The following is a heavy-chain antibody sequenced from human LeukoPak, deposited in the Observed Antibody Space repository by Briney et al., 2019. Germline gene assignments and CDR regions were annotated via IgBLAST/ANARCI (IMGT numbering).Heavy chain of an antibody. D-gene: IGHD4-17*01. J-gene: IGHJ6*02. CDR2: INAGNGNT. CDR1: GYTFTSYA. V-gene: IGHV1-3*01. Sequence: ASVKVSCKASGYTFTSYAMHWVRQAPGQRLEWMGWINAGNGNTKYSQKFQGRVTITRDTSASTAYMELSSLRSEDTAVYYCARAGGDYGDYYYGMDVWGQGTTVTVSS. CDR3: ARAGGDYGDYYYGMDV.